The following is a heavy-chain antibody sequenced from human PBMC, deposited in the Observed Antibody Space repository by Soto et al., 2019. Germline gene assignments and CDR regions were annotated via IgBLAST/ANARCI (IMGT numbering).Heavy chain of an antibody. V-gene: IGHV3-30-3*01. CDR1: GFTFSSYA. J-gene: IGHJ2*01. CDR2: ISYDGSKK. Sequence: QVQLVESGGGVVQPGRSLRLSCAASGFTFSSYAMHWVRQAPGKGLEWVAVISYDGSKKYYADSVKGRFTISRDNSKNTLYLQMNSLRAEDTAVYYCARRSGWYVAGYFDLWGRGTLVTVSS. D-gene: IGHD6-19*01. CDR3: ARRSGWYVAGYFDL.